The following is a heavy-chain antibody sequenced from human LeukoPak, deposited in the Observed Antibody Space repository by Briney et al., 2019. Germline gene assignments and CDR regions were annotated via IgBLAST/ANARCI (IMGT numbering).Heavy chain of an antibody. CDR2: IYYSGST. D-gene: IGHD5-24*01. CDR3: ARGSRDGYNLRELDY. V-gene: IGHV4-59*01. Sequence: SETLSLTCTVSGGSISSYYWSWIRQPPGKGLEWLGYIYYSGSTNYNPSLKSRVTISVDTSKNQFSLKLSSVTAADTAVYYCARGSRDGYNLRELDYWGQGTLVTVSS. CDR1: GGSISSYY. J-gene: IGHJ4*02.